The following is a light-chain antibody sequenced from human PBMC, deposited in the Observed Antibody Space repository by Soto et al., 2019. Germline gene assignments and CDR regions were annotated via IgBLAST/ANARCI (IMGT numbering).Light chain of an antibody. V-gene: IGLV1-47*01. CDR3: ATWDDSLGGPV. Sequence: QLVLTQTPSVSGTPGQRVNISCSGSSSNIGRNYVYWYHQFPGMAPKLLIYRDNERPSGVSDRFSGSKSGTSASLAISGLRSGDEADYHCATWDDSLGGPVFGGGTQLTVL. J-gene: IGLJ2*01. CDR1: SSNIGRNY. CDR2: RDN.